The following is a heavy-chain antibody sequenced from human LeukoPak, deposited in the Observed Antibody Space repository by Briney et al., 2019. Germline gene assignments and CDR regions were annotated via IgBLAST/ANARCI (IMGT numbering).Heavy chain of an antibody. V-gene: IGHV4-59*01. CDR1: ADSISSYY. CDR2: IYYSGST. D-gene: IGHD3-10*01. CDR3: ARTDYHGSGSFYDNWFDP. J-gene: IGHJ5*02. Sequence: SETLSLTCTVSADSISSYYWSWIRQPPGKGLEWIGYIYYSGSTNSNPSLKSRVTIPLGTSKNQFSLKLSSVTAADTAVYYCARTDYHGSGSFYDNWFDPWGQETLVTVSS.